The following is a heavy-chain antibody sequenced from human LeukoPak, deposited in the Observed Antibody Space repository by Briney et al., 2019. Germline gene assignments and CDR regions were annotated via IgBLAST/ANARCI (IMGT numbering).Heavy chain of an antibody. V-gene: IGHV1-8*01. Sequence: ASVKVSCKASGYTFGRYDINWVRQATGQGLEWMGWMNPNTGNTFYAQKFQVRVTMTRDMSTSTVYMELSSLRSEDTAVYYCARGHSSSWFDAFDIWGQGTMVTVSS. CDR3: ARGHSSSWFDAFDI. CDR2: MNPNTGNT. J-gene: IGHJ3*02. D-gene: IGHD6-13*01. CDR1: GYTFGRYD.